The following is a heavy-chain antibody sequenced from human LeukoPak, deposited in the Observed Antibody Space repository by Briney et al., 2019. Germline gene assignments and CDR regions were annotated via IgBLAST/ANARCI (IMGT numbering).Heavy chain of an antibody. CDR1: GGSMSSNTYY. V-gene: IGHV4-61*05. Sequence: SETLSLTCTVSGGSMSSNTYYWGWIRQPPGKGLEWIGNIYYSGSTNYNPSLKSRVTISVDTSKNQFSLKLSSVTAADTAVYYCTRGSIAYYYMDVWGKGTTVTISS. J-gene: IGHJ6*03. CDR2: IYYSGST. D-gene: IGHD3-22*01. CDR3: TRGSIAYYYMDV.